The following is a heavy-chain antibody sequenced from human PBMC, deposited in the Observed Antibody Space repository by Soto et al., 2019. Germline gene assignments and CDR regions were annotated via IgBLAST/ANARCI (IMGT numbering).Heavy chain of an antibody. CDR2: IDPSDSYT. J-gene: IGHJ6*02. CDR1: GYSFTSYW. D-gene: IGHD3-3*01. Sequence: GESLKISCKGSGYSFTSYWISWVRQMPGKGLEWMGRIDPSDSYTNYSPSFQGHVTISADKSISTAYLQWSSLKASDTAMYYCARQNAYYDFWSGNSYYYGMAVWGQGTTVTVSS. V-gene: IGHV5-10-1*01. CDR3: ARQNAYYDFWSGNSYYYGMAV.